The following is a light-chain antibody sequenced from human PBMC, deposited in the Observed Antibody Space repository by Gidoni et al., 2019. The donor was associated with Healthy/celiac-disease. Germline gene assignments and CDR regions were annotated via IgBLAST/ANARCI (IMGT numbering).Light chain of an antibody. CDR1: QSVSSSY. CDR3: QQYGSSPLYT. V-gene: IGKV3-20*01. J-gene: IGKJ2*01. CDR2: GAS. Sequence: EIVLTQPPGTLSLSPGERATLSCRASQSVSSSYLAWYQQKPGQAPRLLIYGASSRATGIPDRFSGSVSGTDFTLTISRLEPEDFAVYYCQQYGSSPLYTFGQGTKLEIK.